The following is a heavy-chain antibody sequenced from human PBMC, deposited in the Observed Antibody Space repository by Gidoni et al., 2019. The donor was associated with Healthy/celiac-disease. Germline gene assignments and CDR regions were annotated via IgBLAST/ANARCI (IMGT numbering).Heavy chain of an antibody. V-gene: IGHV4-59*01. J-gene: IGHJ5*02. CDR3: ARGSNRGWFDP. CDR1: GGPISSYY. D-gene: IGHD3-10*01. Sequence: QVQLQESGPGLVKPSETLSLTCTVSGGPISSYYWSWIRQPPGKGLEWIGYIYYSGSTNYNPSLKSRVTISVDTSKNQFSLKLSSVTAADTAVYYCARGSNRGWFDPWGQGTLVTVSS. CDR2: IYYSGST.